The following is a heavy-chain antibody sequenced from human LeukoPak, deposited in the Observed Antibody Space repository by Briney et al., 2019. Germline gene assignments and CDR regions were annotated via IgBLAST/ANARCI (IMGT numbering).Heavy chain of an antibody. D-gene: IGHD5-12*01. V-gene: IGHV4-59*01. Sequence: PSETLSLTCTVSGGSISSYYWSWIRQPPGKGLEWLGYIYYSGSTNYNPSLKSRVTISVDTSKNQFSLKLSSVTAADTAVYYCARVRDSGYDSLDYWGQGTLVTVSS. J-gene: IGHJ4*02. CDR3: ARVRDSGYDSLDY. CDR2: IYYSGST. CDR1: GGSISSYY.